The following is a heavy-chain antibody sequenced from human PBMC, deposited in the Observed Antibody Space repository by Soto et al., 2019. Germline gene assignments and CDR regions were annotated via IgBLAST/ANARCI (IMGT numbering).Heavy chain of an antibody. CDR3: ARGYCSSTSCYRYYYYYYMDV. Sequence: SEILSLTCAVYGGSFSGYYWSWIRQPPGKGLEWIGEINHSGSTNYNPSLKSRVTISVDTSKNQFSLKLSSVTAADTAVYYCARGYCSSTSCYRYYYYYYMDVWGKGTTVTVSS. V-gene: IGHV4-34*01. D-gene: IGHD2-2*02. CDR1: GGSFSGYY. CDR2: INHSGST. J-gene: IGHJ6*03.